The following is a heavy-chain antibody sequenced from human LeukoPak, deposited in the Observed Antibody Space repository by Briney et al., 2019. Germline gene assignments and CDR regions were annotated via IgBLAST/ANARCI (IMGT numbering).Heavy chain of an antibody. CDR2: INPNSGGT. CDR3: AREHQLYGSGSSYYYYYYMDV. CDR1: GYTFTGYY. V-gene: IGHV1-2*02. J-gene: IGHJ6*03. D-gene: IGHD3-10*01. Sequence: APVKVSCKASGYTFTGYYMHWVRQAPGQGLEWMGWINPNSGGTNYAQKFQGRVTMTRDTSISTAYMELSRLRSDDTAVYYCAREHQLYGSGSSYYYYYYMDVWGKGTTVTVSS.